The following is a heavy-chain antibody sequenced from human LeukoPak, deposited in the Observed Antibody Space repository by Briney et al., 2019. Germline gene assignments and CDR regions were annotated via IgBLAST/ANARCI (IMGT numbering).Heavy chain of an antibody. CDR3: ARPYSSGWSLPFDY. Sequence: GGSLRLSCAASGFTFTSYGMHWVRQAPGKGLEWVAVISYDGSNKYYADSVKGRFTISRDNSKNTLFLQMNSLRSEDTAMYYCARPYSSGWSLPFDYWGQGTLVTVSS. D-gene: IGHD6-19*01. CDR1: GFTFTSYG. CDR2: ISYDGSNK. J-gene: IGHJ4*02. V-gene: IGHV3-30*19.